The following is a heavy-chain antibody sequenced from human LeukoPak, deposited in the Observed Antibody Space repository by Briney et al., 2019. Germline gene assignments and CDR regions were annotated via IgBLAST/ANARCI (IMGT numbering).Heavy chain of an antibody. CDR2: IYSPGT. D-gene: IGHD3-22*01. CDR3: ARGIGTSYDSSRDAFDI. Sequence: SQTLSLTCTVSAGSISSGDYYWSWIRQPAGKGLEWIVRIYSPGTNYNYNPSLKSRVTISIDTSKNQFSLKLTSVTAADTAVYYCARGIGTSYDSSRDAFDIWGQGTMVTVSS. J-gene: IGHJ3*02. V-gene: IGHV4-61*02. CDR1: AGSISSGDYY.